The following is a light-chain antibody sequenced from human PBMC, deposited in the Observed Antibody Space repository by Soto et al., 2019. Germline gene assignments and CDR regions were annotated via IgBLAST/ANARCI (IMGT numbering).Light chain of an antibody. CDR3: VLYMGSGISV. J-gene: IGLJ2*01. Sequence: QTVVTQEPSLSVYPVGTVTLTCALSSGSVSASYYPSWYQQTPGQAPRTLISSTTTRSSGVPYRFSGSILGNKAALTITGAQADDESDYYCVLYMGSGISVFGGVTKLTVL. CDR1: SGSVSASYY. CDR2: STT. V-gene: IGLV8-61*01.